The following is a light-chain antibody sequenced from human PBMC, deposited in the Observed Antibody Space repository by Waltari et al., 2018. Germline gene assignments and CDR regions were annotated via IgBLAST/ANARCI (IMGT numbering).Light chain of an antibody. J-gene: IGKJ2*01. Sequence: DIQMTQSPSTLSESVGDRVTITCRASQSISGWLAWYQQKPGKAPKLLIYKASTLQSGVPSGFSGSGSGTEFTLTISSLQPDDFATYYCQQYNSYSYTFGQGTKLEIK. CDR3: QQYNSYSYT. CDR2: KAS. V-gene: IGKV1-5*03. CDR1: QSISGW.